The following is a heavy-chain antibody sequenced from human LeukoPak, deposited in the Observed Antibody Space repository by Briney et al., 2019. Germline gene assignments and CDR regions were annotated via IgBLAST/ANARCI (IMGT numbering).Heavy chain of an antibody. Sequence: PGGSLRPSCAASGFSFSSYGMHWVRQAPGKGLEWVALIWYDGSNKYYADSVKGRFTISRDNSKNTLYLQMNSLRADDTAMYYCARDEVGATTGDSHFEYWGQGTLVTVSS. V-gene: IGHV3-33*01. CDR3: ARDEVGATTGDSHFEY. J-gene: IGHJ4*02. CDR1: GFSFSSYG. D-gene: IGHD1-26*01. CDR2: IWYDGSNK.